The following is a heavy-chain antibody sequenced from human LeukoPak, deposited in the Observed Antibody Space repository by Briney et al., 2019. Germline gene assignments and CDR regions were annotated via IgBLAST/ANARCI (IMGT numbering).Heavy chain of an antibody. J-gene: IGHJ2*01. D-gene: IGHD6-19*01. Sequence: GGSLRLSCAASGFTFSSYSMNWVRQAPGKGLEWVSSISSSSSYIYYADSVKGRFTISRDNAKNSLYLQMNSLRAEDTAVYYCARTVAPDVNWYFDLWGRGTLVTVSS. V-gene: IGHV3-21*01. CDR3: ARTVAPDVNWYFDL. CDR1: GFTFSSYS. CDR2: ISSSSSYI.